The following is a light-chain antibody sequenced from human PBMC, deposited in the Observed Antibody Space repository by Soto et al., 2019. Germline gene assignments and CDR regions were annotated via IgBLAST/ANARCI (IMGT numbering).Light chain of an antibody. Sequence: SSELTQPPSVSVSPGQTASITCSGDKLGDKYACWYQQKPGQSPVLVIYQDNKRPSGIPERFSGSNSGNTATLTISGTQAMDEADYYCQAWHSSSYVFGTGTKVTVL. J-gene: IGLJ1*01. V-gene: IGLV3-1*01. CDR3: QAWHSSSYV. CDR2: QDN. CDR1: KLGDKY.